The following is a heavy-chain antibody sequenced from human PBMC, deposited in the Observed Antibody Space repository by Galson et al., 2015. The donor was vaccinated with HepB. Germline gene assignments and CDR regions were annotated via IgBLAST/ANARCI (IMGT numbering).Heavy chain of an antibody. J-gene: IGHJ4*02. D-gene: IGHD6-19*01. CDR2: INFDGTST. CDR1: GFTFSNYW. Sequence: SLRLSCAASGFTFSNYWMHWVRQAPGKGLVWVSYINFDGTSTSFADSVKGRFTVSRDNAENTLFLQMNNLRAEDTAVYYCAREFAFGCGSYSHWGQGTLVTVSS. CDR3: AREFAFGCGSYSH. V-gene: IGHV3-74*01.